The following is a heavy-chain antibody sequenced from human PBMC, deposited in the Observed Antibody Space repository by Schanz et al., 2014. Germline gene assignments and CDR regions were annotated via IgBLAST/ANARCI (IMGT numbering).Heavy chain of an antibody. CDR2: MSWNAGSL. J-gene: IGHJ4*02. CDR3: ARRNFYDKSAAFDY. Sequence: QLVESGGGLAQPGGSLRLACAASGFNFNTYAMSWVRQAPGKGLEWVSGMSWNAGSLGYGDSVKGRFTISRDNAKNSLYLQMNSLKTEDTAVYYCARRNFYDKSAAFDYWGQGSLVTVSS. D-gene: IGHD3-9*01. V-gene: IGHV3-9*01. CDR1: GFNFNTYA.